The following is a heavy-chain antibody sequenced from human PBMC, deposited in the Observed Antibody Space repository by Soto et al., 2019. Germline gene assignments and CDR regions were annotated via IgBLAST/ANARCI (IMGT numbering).Heavy chain of an antibody. D-gene: IGHD3-10*01. Sequence: QVQLVQSGAEVKKPGASVKVSCKASGYTFTSYGISWVRQAPGQGLEWMGWISAYNGNTNYAQKLQGRVTMTTDTSTSTAHMELRSLRSDGTAVYYCARDTVDYYGSGSEALYNWFDPWGQGTLVTVSS. CDR3: ARDTVDYYGSGSEALYNWFDP. CDR2: ISAYNGNT. V-gene: IGHV1-18*01. J-gene: IGHJ5*02. CDR1: GYTFTSYG.